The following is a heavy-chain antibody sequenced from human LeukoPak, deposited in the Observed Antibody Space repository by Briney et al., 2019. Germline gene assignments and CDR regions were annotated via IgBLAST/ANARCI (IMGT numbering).Heavy chain of an antibody. V-gene: IGHV4-38-2*02. CDR3: ATDSSGLYFDY. Sequence: SETLSLTCTVSGYSIISIYYWGWIRQPPGKGLEWIGSFYPSGSTYYNPSLKSRVTISLDTSKNQFSLKLSSVTAADTAVYYCATDSSGLYFDYWGQGTLVTVSS. D-gene: IGHD3-22*01. CDR2: FYPSGST. J-gene: IGHJ4*02. CDR1: GYSIISIYY.